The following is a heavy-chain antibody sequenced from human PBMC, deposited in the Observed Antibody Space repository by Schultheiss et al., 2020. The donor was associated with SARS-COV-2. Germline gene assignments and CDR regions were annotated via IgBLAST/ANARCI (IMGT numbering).Heavy chain of an antibody. V-gene: IGHV4-34*01. CDR3: ARSLTAMGEFDP. J-gene: IGHJ5*02. Sequence: SQTLSLTCALYGGSFSGYSWTWIRQPPGKGLEWIGNIYYSGSTYDNPSLKSRVTISVDTSKNQFSLKLSSVTAADTAVYYCARSLTAMGEFDPWGQGTLVTVSS. D-gene: IGHD5-18*01. CDR1: GGSFSGYS. CDR2: IYYSGST.